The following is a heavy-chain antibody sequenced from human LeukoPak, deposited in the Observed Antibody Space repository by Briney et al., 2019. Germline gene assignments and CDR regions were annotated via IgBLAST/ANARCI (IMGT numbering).Heavy chain of an antibody. D-gene: IGHD6-19*01. CDR2: IIPILDIA. CDR3: AKISSGWSFDY. Sequence: SVKVSCKASGGTFSSYAISWVRQAPGQGLEWMGRIIPILDIANYAQKFQGRVTITADKSTSTAYMELSSLRSEDTAVYYCAKISSGWSFDYWGQGTLVTVSS. CDR1: GGTFSSYA. J-gene: IGHJ4*02. V-gene: IGHV1-69*04.